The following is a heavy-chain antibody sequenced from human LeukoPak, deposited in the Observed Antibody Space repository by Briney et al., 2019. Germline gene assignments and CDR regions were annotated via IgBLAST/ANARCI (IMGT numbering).Heavy chain of an antibody. V-gene: IGHV3-48*03. D-gene: IGHD6-19*01. CDR3: ARRQFFDY. CDR2: ISSSGSTI. Sequence: GGSLRLSCTASGSTLSSYEMNWVRQAPGKGLEWVSYISSSGSTIYYADSVKGRFTISRDNAKKLLFLQMNNLRAEDTAVYYCARRQFFDYWGQGTLVTASS. J-gene: IGHJ4*02. CDR1: GSTLSSYE.